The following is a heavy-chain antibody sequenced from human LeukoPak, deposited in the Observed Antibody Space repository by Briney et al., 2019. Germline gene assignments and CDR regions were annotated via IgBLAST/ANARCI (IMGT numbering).Heavy chain of an antibody. Sequence: GGSLRLSCAASGFIFSTYGMNWVRQAPGKGLEWVSYISSDTSTIFYADSVRGRFTISRDNAKDSLYLQMNSLRAEDTAVYCCARESNSGSWGQGTLVTVSS. CDR1: GFIFSTYG. D-gene: IGHD1-26*01. CDR2: ISSDTSTI. J-gene: IGHJ5*02. V-gene: IGHV3-48*01. CDR3: ARESNSGS.